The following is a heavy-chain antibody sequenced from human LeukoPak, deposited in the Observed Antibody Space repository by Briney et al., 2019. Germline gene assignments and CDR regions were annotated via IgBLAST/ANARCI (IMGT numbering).Heavy chain of an antibody. D-gene: IGHD3-10*02. J-gene: IGHJ6*04. V-gene: IGHV3-23*01. CDR1: GFTFSAYG. CDR3: AELGITMIGGV. Sequence: SGGSLRLSCAASGFTFSAYGMSWVRQAPGQGLEWVSGISANGSITFYARSVRGRFTISRDNPQNTLYLQMNSLRAEDTAVYYCAELGITMIGGVWGKGTTVTISS. CDR2: ISANGSIT.